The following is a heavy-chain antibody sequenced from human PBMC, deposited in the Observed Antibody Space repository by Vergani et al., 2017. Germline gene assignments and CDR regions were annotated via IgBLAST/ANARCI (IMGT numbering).Heavy chain of an antibody. CDR1: GFTFSSYA. CDR2: ISYDGSNK. J-gene: IGHJ5*02. D-gene: IGHD2-2*01. CDR3: ARDPYCSSTSCHEGWFDP. V-gene: IGHV3-30-3*01. Sequence: VQLVESGGGVVRPGGSLRLSCAASGFTFSSYAMHWVRQAPGKGLEWVAVISYDGSNKYYADSVKGRFTISRDNSKNTLYLQMNSLRAEDTAVYYCARDPYCSSTSCHEGWFDPWGQGTLVTVSS.